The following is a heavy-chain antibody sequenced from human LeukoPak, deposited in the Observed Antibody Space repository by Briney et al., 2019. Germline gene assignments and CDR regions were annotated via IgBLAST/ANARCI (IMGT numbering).Heavy chain of an antibody. Sequence: ASVKVSCKASGYTFTNYGISWVRQAPGQGLEWMGSISPYNDYTNYAQKLQGRVTMTTDTSTSTGYMELRSLRSDDTAVYYCARWYCSSTSCYAGAFDMWGQGTMVTVSS. CDR3: ARWYCSSTSCYAGAFDM. V-gene: IGHV1-18*04. CDR2: ISPYNDYT. CDR1: GYTFTNYG. J-gene: IGHJ3*02. D-gene: IGHD2-2*01.